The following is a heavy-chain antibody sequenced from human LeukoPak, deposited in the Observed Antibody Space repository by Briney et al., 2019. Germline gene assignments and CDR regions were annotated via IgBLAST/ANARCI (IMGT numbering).Heavy chain of an antibody. CDR3: ARDKGSMSGSY. D-gene: IGHD1-26*01. CDR2: IIPILGIA. Sequence: GASVKVSCKASGGTFSSYAISWVRQAPGQGLEWMGRIIPILGIANYAQKFQGRVTITADKSTSTAYMELSSLRPEDTAVYYCARDKGSMSGSYWGQGTLVTVSS. J-gene: IGHJ4*02. V-gene: IGHV1-69*04. CDR1: GGTFSSYA.